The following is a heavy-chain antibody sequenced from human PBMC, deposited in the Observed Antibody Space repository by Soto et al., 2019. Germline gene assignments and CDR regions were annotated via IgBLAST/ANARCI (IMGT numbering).Heavy chain of an antibody. CDR2: INPSGGST. CDR1: GYTFTSYY. J-gene: IGHJ6*02. V-gene: IGHV1-46*01. CDR3: ARDGAHLYYHYYGMDV. D-gene: IGHD2-15*01. Sequence: ASVKVACKASGYTFTSYYMHWVRQGPGQGLEWMGIINPSGGSTSYAQKFQGRVTMTRDTSTSTVYMELSSMRSEDTAVYYCARDGAHLYYHYYGMDVWGQGTTVTVSS.